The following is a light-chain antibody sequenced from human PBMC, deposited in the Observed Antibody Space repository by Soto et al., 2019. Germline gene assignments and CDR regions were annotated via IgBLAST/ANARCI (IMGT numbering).Light chain of an antibody. CDR2: STA. J-gene: IGKJ1*01. CDR3: QQYKNWLT. CDR1: QSVSSN. V-gene: IGKV3-15*01. Sequence: EIVMTQSPATLSMSPGERATLSCRPSQSVSSNLAWDQQTPGQAPRLHMYSTATRATGIPARFSGSGSGTEFTFTVSSLQSEDFAVYYCQQYKNWLTFGQGPRVDIK.